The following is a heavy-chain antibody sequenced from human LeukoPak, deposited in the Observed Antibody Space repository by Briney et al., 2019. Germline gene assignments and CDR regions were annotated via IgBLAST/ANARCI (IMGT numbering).Heavy chain of an antibody. CDR2: IYHSGST. V-gene: IGHV4-30-4*08. J-gene: IGHJ4*02. D-gene: IGHD2-15*01. CDR1: GASISNGDYY. Sequence: SETLSLTCSVSGASISNGDYYWTWIRQTPGEDLEWIGYIYHSGSTYYNPSLKSRLTISLDTSENQFSLSLNSVAAADTAVYYCAREALLYYFDYWGQGTPVTVSS. CDR3: AREALLYYFDY.